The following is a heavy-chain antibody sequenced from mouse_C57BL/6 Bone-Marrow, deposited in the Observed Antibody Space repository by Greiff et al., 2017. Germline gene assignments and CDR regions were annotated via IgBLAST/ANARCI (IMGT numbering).Heavy chain of an antibody. CDR1: GYSFTGYY. V-gene: IGHV1-42*01. J-gene: IGHJ2*01. Sequence: VHVKQSGPELVKPGASVKISCKASGYSFTGYYMNWVKQSPEKSLEWIGEINPSTGGTTYNQKFKAKATLTVDKSSSTAYMQLKSLTSEDSAVYYCARGWLDYWGQGTTLTVSS. D-gene: IGHD3-3*01. CDR2: INPSTGGT. CDR3: ARGWLDY.